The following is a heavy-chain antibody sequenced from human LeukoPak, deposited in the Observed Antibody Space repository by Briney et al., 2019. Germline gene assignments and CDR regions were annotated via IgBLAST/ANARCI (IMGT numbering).Heavy chain of an antibody. CDR3: TTAYSSGWYYYYYGMDV. J-gene: IGHJ6*02. CDR2: IKSKADGGTT. D-gene: IGHD6-19*01. V-gene: IGHV3-15*01. Sequence: PGGSLRLSCAASGFTFSNAWMSWVRQAPGKGLEWVGRIKSKADGGTTDYAAPVKGRFTISRDDSKNTLYLQMNSLKTEDTAVYYCTTAYSSGWYYYYYGMDVWGQGTTVTVSS. CDR1: GFTFSNAW.